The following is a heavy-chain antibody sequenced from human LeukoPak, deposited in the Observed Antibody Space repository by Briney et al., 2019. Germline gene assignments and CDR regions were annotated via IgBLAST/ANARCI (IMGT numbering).Heavy chain of an antibody. CDR2: ISSSGSTI. CDR3: AKNAATVTKGYYYYYMDV. Sequence: AGGSLRLSCAASGFTFSSYEMNWVRQAPGKGLEWVSYISSSGSTIYYADSVKGRFTISRDNSKNTLYLQMNSLRAEDTAVYYCAKNAATVTKGYYYYYMDVWGKGTTVTVSS. D-gene: IGHD4-11*01. CDR1: GFTFSSYE. J-gene: IGHJ6*03. V-gene: IGHV3-48*03.